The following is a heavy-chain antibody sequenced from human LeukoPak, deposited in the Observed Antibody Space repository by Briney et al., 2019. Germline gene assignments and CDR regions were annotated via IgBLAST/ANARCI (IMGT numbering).Heavy chain of an antibody. CDR3: ACYYGSGSDRHWFDP. CDR1: GGSFSGYY. J-gene: IGHJ5*02. V-gene: IGHV4-34*01. D-gene: IGHD3-10*01. Sequence: PSETLSLTCAVYGGSFSGYYWSWIRQPPGKGLEWIGEINHSGSTNYNPSLKSRVTISVDTSRNQFSLKLSSVTAADTAVYYCACYYGSGSDRHWFDPWGQGTLVTVSS. CDR2: INHSGST.